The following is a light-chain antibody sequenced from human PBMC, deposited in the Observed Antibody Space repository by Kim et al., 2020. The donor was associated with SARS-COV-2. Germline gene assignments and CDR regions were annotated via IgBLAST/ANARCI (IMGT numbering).Light chain of an antibody. CDR2: DVS. V-gene: IGLV2-14*03. J-gene: IGLJ1*01. CDR1: SSDVGGYNY. CDR3: SSYTSSSTRV. Sequence: QSALTKPACVTGSHGPSITIACTGTSSDVGGYNYVSWYQQQQGKAPKLMIYDVSNRPSGVSNRFSGSKAGNTASLTISGLQAEDEADYYCSSYTSSSTRVFGTGTKVTVL.